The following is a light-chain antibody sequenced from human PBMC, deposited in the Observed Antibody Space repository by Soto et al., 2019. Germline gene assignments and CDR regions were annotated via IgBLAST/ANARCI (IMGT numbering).Light chain of an antibody. Sequence: QSALTQPASVSESPGQSITISCTGTSSDVGGYNYVSWYQQHPGKAPKLMISEVSNRPSGVSNRFSGSKSGNTASLTISGLRAEDEADYYCSSYTSSFTPCVFGTGTKLTVL. CDR2: EVS. V-gene: IGLV2-14*01. CDR3: SSYTSSFTPCV. CDR1: SSDVGGYNY. J-gene: IGLJ1*01.